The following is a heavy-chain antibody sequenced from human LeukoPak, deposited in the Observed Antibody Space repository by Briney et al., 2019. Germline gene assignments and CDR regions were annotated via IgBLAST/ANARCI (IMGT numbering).Heavy chain of an antibody. CDR2: ISWNSGSI. D-gene: IGHD2-2*02. J-gene: IGHJ5*02. V-gene: IGHV3-9*01. CDR1: GFTFDDYA. CDR3: AKDIYLNLKQTENWFDP. Sequence: PGGSLRLSCAASGFTFDDYAMHWVRQAPGKGLEWVSGISWNSGSIGYADSVKGRFTISRDNAKNSLYLQMNSLRAEDTALYYCAKDIYLNLKQTENWFDPWGQGTLVTVSS.